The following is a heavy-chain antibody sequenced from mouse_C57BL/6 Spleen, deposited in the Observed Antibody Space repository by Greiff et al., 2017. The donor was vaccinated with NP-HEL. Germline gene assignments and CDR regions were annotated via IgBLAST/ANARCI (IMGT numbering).Heavy chain of an antibody. Sequence: VQLQESGPELVKPGASVKISCKASGYAFSSSWMNWVKQRPGKGLEWIGRIYPGDGDTNYNGKFKGKATLTADKSSSTAYMQLSSLTSEDSAVYFCARMIQYYFDYWGQGTTLTVSS. D-gene: IGHD2-4*01. CDR2: IYPGDGDT. V-gene: IGHV1-82*01. CDR3: ARMIQYYFDY. CDR1: GYAFSSSW. J-gene: IGHJ2*01.